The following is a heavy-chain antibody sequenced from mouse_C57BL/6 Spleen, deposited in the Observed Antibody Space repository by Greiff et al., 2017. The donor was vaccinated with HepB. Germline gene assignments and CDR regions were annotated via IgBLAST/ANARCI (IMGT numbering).Heavy chain of an antibody. CDR1: GFTFSDYY. D-gene: IGHD2-3*01. J-gene: IGHJ4*01. CDR2: ISNGGGST. Sequence: EVQLVESGGGLVQPGGSLKLSCAASGFTFSDYYMYWVRQTPEKRLEWVAYISNGGGSTYYPDTVKGRFTISSDNAKNTLYLHMSRLKSEDTAMYYCARRRGDGYYVSYAMDYWGQGTSVTVSS. V-gene: IGHV5-12*01. CDR3: ARRRGDGYYVSYAMDY.